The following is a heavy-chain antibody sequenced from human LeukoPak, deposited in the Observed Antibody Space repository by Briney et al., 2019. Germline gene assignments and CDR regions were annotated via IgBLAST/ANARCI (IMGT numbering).Heavy chain of an antibody. CDR1: GGSFSGYY. CDR2: INHSGST. Sequence: SETLSLTCAVYGGSFSGYYWSWIRQPPGKGLEWIGEINHSGSTNYNPSLKSRVTISVDTSKNQFSLKLSSVTAADTAVYYCARGLFNWGWLQPPFDYWGQGTLVTVSS. J-gene: IGHJ4*02. D-gene: IGHD5-24*01. CDR3: ARGLFNWGWLQPPFDY. V-gene: IGHV4-34*01.